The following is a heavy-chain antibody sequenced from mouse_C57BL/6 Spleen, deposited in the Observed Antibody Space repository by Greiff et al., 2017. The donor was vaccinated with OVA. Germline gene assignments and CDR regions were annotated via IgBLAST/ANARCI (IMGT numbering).Heavy chain of an antibody. J-gene: IGHJ4*01. CDR3: ARGDYGSSYGAMDY. CDR2: INPYNGGT. Sequence: SGPVLVKPGASVKMSCKASGYTFTDYYMNWVKQSHGKSLEWIGVINPYNGGTSYNQKFKGKATLTVDKSSSTAYMELNSLTSEDSAVYYCARGDYGSSYGAMDYWGQGTSVTVSS. CDR1: GYTFTDYY. D-gene: IGHD1-1*01. V-gene: IGHV1-19*01.